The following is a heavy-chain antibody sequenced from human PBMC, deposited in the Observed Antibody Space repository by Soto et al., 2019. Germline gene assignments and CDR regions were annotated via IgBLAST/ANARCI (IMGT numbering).Heavy chain of an antibody. CDR2: INPSGGST. CDR1: GYTFTSYY. Sequence: ASLKVSCKASGYTFTSYYMHWVRQAPGQGLEWMGIINPSGGSTSYAQKFQGRVTMTRDTSTSTVYMELSSLRSEDTAVYYCARAEGIAVAGNQVDVWGQGTTVTVSS. D-gene: IGHD6-19*01. CDR3: ARAEGIAVAGNQVDV. V-gene: IGHV1-46*01. J-gene: IGHJ6*02.